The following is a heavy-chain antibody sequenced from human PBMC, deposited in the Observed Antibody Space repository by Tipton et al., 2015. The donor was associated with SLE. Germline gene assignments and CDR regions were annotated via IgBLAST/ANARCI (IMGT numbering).Heavy chain of an antibody. D-gene: IGHD3-16*02. Sequence: TLSLTCTVSGGSISSNYWSWIRQPPGKGLEWIGYIYYSGRTNYNLSLKSRVTISVDTSKNPVSLKLSSVTAADPAVYYCARHNGYDYIWGSYRNEGWFDPWGQGTLVTVSS. V-gene: IGHV4-59*08. CDR3: ARHNGYDYIWGSYRNEGWFDP. CDR1: GGSISSNY. CDR2: IYYSGRT. J-gene: IGHJ5*02.